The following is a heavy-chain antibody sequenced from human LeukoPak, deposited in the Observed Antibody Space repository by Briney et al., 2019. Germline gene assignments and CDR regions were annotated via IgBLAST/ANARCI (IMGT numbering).Heavy chain of an antibody. CDR1: GYTFTSYG. CDR2: ISAYNGNT. J-gene: IGHJ4*02. Sequence: ASVKVSCKASGYTFTSYGISWVRQAPGQGLEWMGWISAYNGNTNYAQKLQGRVTMTTDTSTSTVYMELSSLRSEDTAVYYCARDPLGDYDSSGYYYVVYWGQGTLVTVSS. D-gene: IGHD3-22*01. CDR3: ARDPLGDYDSSGYYYVVY. V-gene: IGHV1-18*01.